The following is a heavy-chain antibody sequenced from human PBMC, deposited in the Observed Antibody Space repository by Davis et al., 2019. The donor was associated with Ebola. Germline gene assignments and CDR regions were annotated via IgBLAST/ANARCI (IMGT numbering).Heavy chain of an antibody. CDR3: ARMVDWGIHPPYFDY. CDR1: GFTVSSNY. CDR2: IYSGGST. J-gene: IGHJ4*02. D-gene: IGHD7-27*01. V-gene: IGHV3-66*01. Sequence: GESLTISCAASGFTVSSNYMSWVRQAPGKGPEWVSVIYSGGSTYYADSVKGRFTISRDNSKNTLYLQMNSLRAEDTAVYYCARMVDWGIHPPYFDYWGQGTLVTVSS.